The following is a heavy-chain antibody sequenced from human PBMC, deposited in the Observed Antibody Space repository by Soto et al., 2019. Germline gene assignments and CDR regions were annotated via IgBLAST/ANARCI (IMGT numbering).Heavy chain of an antibody. CDR3: ARILDYGDYPDYSYYYGMDV. J-gene: IGHJ6*02. V-gene: IGHV2-70*11. CDR2: IDWDDDK. D-gene: IGHD4-17*01. Sequence: SGPTLVNPTQTLTLTCTFSGFSLRTSGMCVSWIRQPPGKALEWLARIDWDDDKYYSTSLKTRLTISKDTSKNQVVLTMTNMDPVDTATYYCARILDYGDYPDYSYYYGMDVWGQGTTVTSP. CDR1: GFSLRTSGMC.